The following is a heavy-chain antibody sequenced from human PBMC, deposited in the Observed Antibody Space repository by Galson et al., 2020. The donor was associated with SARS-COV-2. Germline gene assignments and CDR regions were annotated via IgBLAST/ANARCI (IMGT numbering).Heavy chain of an antibody. V-gene: IGHV3-21*01. CDR2: ISSSSSYI. CDR1: GFTFSSYS. D-gene: IGHD6-13*01. J-gene: IGHJ4*02. Sequence: GGSLRLSCAASGFTFSSYSMNWVRQAPGKGLEWVSSISSSSSYIYYADSVKGRFTISRDNAKNSLYLQMNSLRAEDTAVYYCARDWLSSWHFDYWGQGTLVTVSS. CDR3: ARDWLSSWHFDY.